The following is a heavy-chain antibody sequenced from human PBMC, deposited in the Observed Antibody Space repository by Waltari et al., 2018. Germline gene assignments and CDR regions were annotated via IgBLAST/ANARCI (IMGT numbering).Heavy chain of an antibody. CDR2: IFYSGST. J-gene: IGHJ4*02. CDR3: ARLDNYDSGSYGFDW. D-gene: IGHD3-10*01. V-gene: IGHV4-39*01. CDR1: GGSISSSRYY. Sequence: QLQLQESGPGLVKPSETLSLTCTVYGGSISSSRYYCGWIRQPPGKGLEWIGSIFYSGSTYYNPSLKSRVTMSVDTSKNQFSLRLTSVTAADTAVYYCARLDNYDSGSYGFDWWGQGTLVTVSS.